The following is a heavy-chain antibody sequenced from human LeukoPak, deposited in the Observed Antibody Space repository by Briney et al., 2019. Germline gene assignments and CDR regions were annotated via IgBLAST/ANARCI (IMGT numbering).Heavy chain of an antibody. CDR1: GFTFSSYA. CDR3: ARPDCSGGSCYRYCFDY. J-gene: IGHJ4*02. V-gene: IGHV3-30-3*01. Sequence: PGGSLRLSCAASGFTFSSYAMHWVRQAPGKGLEWVAVISYDGSNKYYADSVKGRFTISRDNSKNTLYLQMNSLRAEDTAVYYCARPDCSGGSCYRYCFDYWGQGTLVTVSS. D-gene: IGHD2-15*01. CDR2: ISYDGSNK.